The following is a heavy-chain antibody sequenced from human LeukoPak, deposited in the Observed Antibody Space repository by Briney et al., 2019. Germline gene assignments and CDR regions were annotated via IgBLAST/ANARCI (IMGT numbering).Heavy chain of an antibody. CDR1: GYSFTTYW. D-gene: IGHD1-14*01. J-gene: IGHJ6*02. V-gene: IGHV5-10-1*01. CDR2: IDPSDSYS. CDR3: ARSANPGYYNGMDV. Sequence: PGEALKISCKGSGYSFTTYWITLGRQMPGKALEWMGRIDPSDSYSNYSPSIQGHVTISADKSISTAYLQWSSLKASDTAMYYCARSANPGYYNGMDVWGQGTTVTVSS.